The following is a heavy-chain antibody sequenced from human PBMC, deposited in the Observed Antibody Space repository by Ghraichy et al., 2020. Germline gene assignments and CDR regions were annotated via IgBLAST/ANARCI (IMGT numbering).Heavy chain of an antibody. CDR2: INHSGST. CDR3: ARGRYSSSSHFDY. CDR1: GGSFSGYY. V-gene: IGHV4-34*01. Sequence: ESLNISCAVYGGSFSGYYWSWIRQPPGKGLEWIGEINHSGSTNYNPSLKSRVTISVDTSKNQFSLKLSSVTAADTAVYYCARGRYSSSSHFDYWGQGTLVTVSS. D-gene: IGHD6-6*01. J-gene: IGHJ4*02.